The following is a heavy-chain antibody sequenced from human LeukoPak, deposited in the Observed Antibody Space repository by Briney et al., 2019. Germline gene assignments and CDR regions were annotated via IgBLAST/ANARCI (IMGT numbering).Heavy chain of an antibody. CDR1: GFTFNDYY. Sequence: GGSLRLSCAASGFTFNDYYMSWIRQAPGKGLEWLSYINIGGTNTHYADSVKGRFTISRDNAKKSLYLEMNNLRAEDTAVYYCATDGAGFDTWGEGVLVTVSS. CDR2: INIGGTNT. CDR3: ATDGAGFDT. V-gene: IGHV3-11*01. J-gene: IGHJ5*02.